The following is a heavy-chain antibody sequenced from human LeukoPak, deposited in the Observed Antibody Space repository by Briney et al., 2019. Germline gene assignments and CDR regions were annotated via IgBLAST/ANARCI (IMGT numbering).Heavy chain of an antibody. CDR1: GFTFSSDW. Sequence: GGSLRLSCAASGFTFSSDWMIWVRQAPGKGLEWVSSITRSSYIYYADSVKGRFTISRDNAKNSLYLQMNSLRAEDTAVYYCARALEGRPYYYGSGAPDFDYWGQGTLVTVSS. CDR3: ARALEGRPYYYGSGAPDFDY. J-gene: IGHJ4*02. V-gene: IGHV3-21*01. D-gene: IGHD3-10*01. CDR2: ITRSSYI.